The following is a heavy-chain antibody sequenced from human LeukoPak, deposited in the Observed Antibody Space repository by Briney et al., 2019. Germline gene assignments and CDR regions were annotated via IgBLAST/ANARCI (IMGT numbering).Heavy chain of an antibody. CDR2: IYSGGST. J-gene: IGHJ4*02. CDR3: AYSGSHYHYFDS. CDR1: GFTISSNS. D-gene: IGHD1-26*01. V-gene: IGHV3-53*01. Sequence: GGSLRLSCAASGFTISSNSMSWVRQAAGKKMEWVSVIYSGGSTDNAESVRGRFTISRDNSKNTLHLQMNSLRAEDTAMYYCAYSGSHYHYFDSWGQGTLVTVSS.